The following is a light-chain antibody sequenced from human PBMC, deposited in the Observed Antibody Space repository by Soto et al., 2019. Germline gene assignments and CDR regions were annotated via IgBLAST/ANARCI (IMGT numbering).Light chain of an antibody. Sequence: DIQRTQSPSTLSASVGDRVNITCRASQGISSWLAWYQQKPGKAPKLLIYTASTLESGVPLRFSGSGSGTDFTLTNSNLQPDDFATYYCQQYNSYSWTFGQGTKVDI. CDR1: QGISSW. CDR3: QQYNSYSWT. V-gene: IGKV1-5*01. CDR2: TAS. J-gene: IGKJ1*01.